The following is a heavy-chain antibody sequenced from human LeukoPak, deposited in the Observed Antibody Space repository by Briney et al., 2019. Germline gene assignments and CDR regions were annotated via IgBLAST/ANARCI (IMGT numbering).Heavy chain of an antibody. CDR3: ARADTTYGSGTYFIFDY. CDR2: INPNSGGT. J-gene: IGHJ4*02. D-gene: IGHD3-10*01. CDR1: GYTFTGYY. Sequence: ASVKVSCMASGYTFTGYYMHWVRQAPGQGLEWMGWINPNSGGTNYAQKFQGWVTMTRDTSISTAYMELSRLRSDDTAVYYCARADTTYGSGTYFIFDYWGQGTLVTVSS. V-gene: IGHV1-2*04.